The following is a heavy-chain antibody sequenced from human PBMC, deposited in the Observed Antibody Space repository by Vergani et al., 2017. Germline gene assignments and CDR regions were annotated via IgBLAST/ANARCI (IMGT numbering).Heavy chain of an antibody. J-gene: IGHJ4*02. CDR3: ARGTGYSFDY. D-gene: IGHD3/OR15-3a*01. CDR2: IYWDDDK. Sequence: QVTLRESGPALVKPTQTLTLTCTFSGFSLSTSGVGVGWIRQPPGKALEWLEVIYWDDDKRYSPSLKSRLTIPKDTCKNQVVLTMTNMDPVDTSTYYCARGTGYSFDYWGQGTLVTVSS. CDR1: GFSLSTSGVG. V-gene: IGHV2-5*02.